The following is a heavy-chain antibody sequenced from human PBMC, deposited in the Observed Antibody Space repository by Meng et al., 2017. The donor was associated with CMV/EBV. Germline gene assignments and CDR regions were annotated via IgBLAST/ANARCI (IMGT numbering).Heavy chain of an antibody. CDR2: IYYSGST. V-gene: IGHV4-59*01. Sequence: GSLRLSCTVSGGPISSYYWSWIRQPPGKGLEWIGYIYYSGSTNYNPSLKSRVTISVDTSKNQFSLKLSSVTAADTAVYYCARDRQWLRFLWSYGMDVWGQGTTVTVSS. CDR1: GGPISSYY. D-gene: IGHD5-12*01. J-gene: IGHJ6*02. CDR3: ARDRQWLRFLWSYGMDV.